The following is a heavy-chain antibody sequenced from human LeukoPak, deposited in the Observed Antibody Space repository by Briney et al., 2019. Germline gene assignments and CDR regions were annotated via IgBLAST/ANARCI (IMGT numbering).Heavy chain of an antibody. Sequence: ASVRVSCKASGYTFTGYYMHWVRQAPGQGLEWMGWINPNSGGTNYAQKFQGGVTMTRDTSISTAYMELSRLRSDDTAVYYCARDREAAASRDYYMDVWGKGTTVTVSS. CDR3: ARDREAAASRDYYMDV. CDR2: INPNSGGT. D-gene: IGHD6-13*01. J-gene: IGHJ6*03. CDR1: GYTFTGYY. V-gene: IGHV1-2*02.